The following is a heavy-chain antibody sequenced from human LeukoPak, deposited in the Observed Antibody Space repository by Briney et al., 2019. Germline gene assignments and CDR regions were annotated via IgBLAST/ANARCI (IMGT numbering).Heavy chain of an antibody. CDR2: IRYDGSNR. D-gene: IGHD3-3*01. CDR1: GFTFRNYG. CDR3: AIHGGGTIRIEAFDV. Sequence: GGSLRLSCAASGFTFRNYGMHWVRQAPGKGLEWVAFIRYDGSNRYYADSVKGRFTISRDNSKDTLYLQMNSLRAEDTALYYCAIHGGGTIRIEAFDVWGQGTMVTISS. J-gene: IGHJ3*01. V-gene: IGHV3-30*02.